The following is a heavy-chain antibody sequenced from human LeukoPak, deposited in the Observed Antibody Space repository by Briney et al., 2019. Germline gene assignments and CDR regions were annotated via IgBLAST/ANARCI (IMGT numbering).Heavy chain of an antibody. Sequence: PGGSLRLSCAASGFSVHTYDMHWVRQAPGEGPEWIAYFGISGIIYYADSVKGRFTISRDNAKNSLYLQMNSLRAEDTAVYYCARDRAYCGGDCSTYTFDYWGQGTLVTVSS. CDR1: GFSVHTYD. J-gene: IGHJ4*02. CDR2: FGISGII. D-gene: IGHD2-21*02. V-gene: IGHV3-21*05. CDR3: ARDRAYCGGDCSTYTFDY.